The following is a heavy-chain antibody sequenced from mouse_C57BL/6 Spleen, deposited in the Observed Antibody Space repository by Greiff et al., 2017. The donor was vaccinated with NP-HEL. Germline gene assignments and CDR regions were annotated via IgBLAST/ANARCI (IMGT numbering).Heavy chain of an antibody. J-gene: IGHJ4*01. D-gene: IGHD1-1*01. CDR2: IDPANGNT. CDR1: GFNIKNTY. Sequence: EVQLQQSVAELVRPGASVKLSCTASGFNIKNTYMHWVKQRPEQGLEWIGRIDPANGNTKYAPKFQGKATITADTSSNTAYLQLSSLTSEDTAIYYCARGPHVCASSSYAMDYWGQGTSVTVSS. V-gene: IGHV14-3*01. CDR3: ARGPHVCASSSYAMDY.